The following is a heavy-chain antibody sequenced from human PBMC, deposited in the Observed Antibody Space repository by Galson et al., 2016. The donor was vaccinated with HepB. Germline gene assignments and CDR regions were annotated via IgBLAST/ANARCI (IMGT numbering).Heavy chain of an antibody. CDR1: GGPFRGYD. Sequence: SETLSLTCAVYGGPFRGYDWTWIRQSPGKGLEWIGDINDRGTTNYNPSLASRVTIFGATSKSQLSLKLRSVTAADTAVYYCARGLRRIPIFGVTDSKFLDYWGQGTLVTVSS. CDR2: INDRGTT. D-gene: IGHD3-3*01. J-gene: IGHJ4*02. CDR3: ARGLRRIPIFGVTDSKFLDY. V-gene: IGHV4-34*01.